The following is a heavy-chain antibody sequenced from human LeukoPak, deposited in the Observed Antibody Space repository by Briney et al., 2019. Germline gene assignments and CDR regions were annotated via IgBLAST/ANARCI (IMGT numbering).Heavy chain of an antibody. CDR1: GYSFTSYW. J-gene: IGHJ3*02. V-gene: IGHV5-51*01. CDR2: IYPGDSDT. CDR3: ARLPGGNTGVGDAFDI. Sequence: GEPLKISCKGSGYSFTSYWIGWVRQMPGKGLEWMGIIYPGDSDTRYSPSFQGQVTISADKSISTAYLQWSSLKASDTAMYYCARLPGGNTGVGDAFDIWGQGTTVTVSS. D-gene: IGHD7-27*01.